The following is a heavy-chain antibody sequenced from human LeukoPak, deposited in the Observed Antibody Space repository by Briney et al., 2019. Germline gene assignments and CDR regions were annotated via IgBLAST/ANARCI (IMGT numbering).Heavy chain of an antibody. Sequence: SETLSLTCTVSGGSMRSYYWSWIRQPPGKGLEWIGYICYSGSTNYNPSLKSRVTISVDTSKNQFSLKLSSVTAADTAVYYCARGLARLDYWGQGTLVTVSS. V-gene: IGHV4-59*01. CDR2: ICYSGST. J-gene: IGHJ4*02. CDR3: ARGLARLDY. CDR1: GGSMRSYY.